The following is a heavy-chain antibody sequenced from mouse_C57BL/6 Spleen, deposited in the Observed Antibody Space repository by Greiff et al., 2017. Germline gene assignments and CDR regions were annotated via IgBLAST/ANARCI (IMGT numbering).Heavy chain of an antibody. D-gene: IGHD2-1*01. CDR3: TTFFYYGNYSWFAY. CDR2: IDPEDGDT. Sequence: VHVKQSGAELVRPGASVKLSCTASGFNIKDYYMHWVKQRPEQGLEWIGRIDPEDGDTEYAPKFQGKATMTADTASNTAYLQLSSLTSEDTAVYYCTTFFYYGNYSWFAYWGQGTLVTVSA. CDR1: GFNIKDYY. V-gene: IGHV14-1*01. J-gene: IGHJ3*01.